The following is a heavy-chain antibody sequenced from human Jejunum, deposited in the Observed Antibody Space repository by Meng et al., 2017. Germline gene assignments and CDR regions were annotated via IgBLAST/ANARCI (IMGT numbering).Heavy chain of an antibody. J-gene: IGHJ4*02. CDR2: ISSYDNYI. CDR1: GFTFSGYN. CDR3: ARRGFYDY. Sequence: GESLKISCAGPGFTFSGYNMNWVRQAPGKGLEWVSSISSYDNYIYYADSVKGRFTISRDNAKNSLYLQMNSLRAEDTAVYYCARRGFYDYWGQGTLVTVSS. D-gene: IGHD2/OR15-2a*01. V-gene: IGHV3-21*01.